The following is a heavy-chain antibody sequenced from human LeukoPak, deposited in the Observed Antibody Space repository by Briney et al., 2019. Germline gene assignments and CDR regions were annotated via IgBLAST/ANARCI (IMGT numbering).Heavy chain of an antibody. J-gene: IGHJ3*01. CDR2: MNPNNDNA. Sequence: ASVKVSCKASGYTFKTYDINWVRQAPGQGLEWMAWMNPNNDNAGSAQKFQGRVTMTRDTSINTAYMELSSLRSDDTGVYYCARAAAGGDDPFDVWGQGSLIIVPS. D-gene: IGHD6-25*01. V-gene: IGHV1-8*01. CDR1: GYTFKTYD. CDR3: ARAAAGGDDPFDV.